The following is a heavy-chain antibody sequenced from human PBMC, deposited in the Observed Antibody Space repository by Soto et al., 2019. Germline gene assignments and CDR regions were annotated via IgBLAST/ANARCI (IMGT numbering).Heavy chain of an antibody. J-gene: IGHJ6*02. Sequence: GESLKISCKGSGYSFTSYWIGWVRQMPGKGLEWMGIIYPGDSDTRYSPSFQGQVTISADKSISTAYLQWSSLKASDTAMYYCARMGSSSSGGRDYYYGMDVWGQGTTVTVSS. CDR1: GYSFTSYW. V-gene: IGHV5-51*01. D-gene: IGHD6-6*01. CDR3: ARMGSSSSGGRDYYYGMDV. CDR2: IYPGDSDT.